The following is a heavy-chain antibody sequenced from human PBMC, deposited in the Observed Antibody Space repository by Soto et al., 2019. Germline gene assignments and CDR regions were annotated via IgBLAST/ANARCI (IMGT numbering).Heavy chain of an antibody. CDR1: GYSFTSYW. D-gene: IGHD6-19*01. V-gene: IGHV5-51*01. J-gene: IGHJ4*02. Sequence: GESLKISCKGSGYSFTSYWIGWVRQMPGKGLERMGIIYPGDSDTRYSPSFQGQVTISADKSITTTYLQWSSLKASDTAIYYCASLFDTSGWYYYWGQGTLVTVSS. CDR2: IYPGDSDT. CDR3: ASLFDTSGWYYY.